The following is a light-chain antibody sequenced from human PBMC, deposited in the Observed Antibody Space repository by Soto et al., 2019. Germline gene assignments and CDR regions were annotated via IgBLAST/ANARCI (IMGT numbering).Light chain of an antibody. J-gene: IGKJ1*01. Sequence: EIVLTQSPGTLSLSPGERATLSCRASQSVRSNFLAWYQQKPGQAPRLLIYGASNRATGIPDRFSASGSGTDFTLTITRLEAEDFAMYYCQRYDSLRTFGQGTKVDIK. CDR3: QRYDSLRT. CDR2: GAS. CDR1: QSVRSNF. V-gene: IGKV3-20*01.